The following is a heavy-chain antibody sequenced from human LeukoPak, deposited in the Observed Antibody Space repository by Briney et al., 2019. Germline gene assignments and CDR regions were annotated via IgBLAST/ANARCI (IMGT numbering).Heavy chain of an antibody. V-gene: IGHV4-4*09. Sequence: PSETLSLTCTVSGGSISSYYGSWIRQPPGTGLGCFGYIYTSGSTNYNTSLKSRVTISVDTSKNQFSLKLSSVTAADTAVYYCASRPGYCSGGSCYSPWYFDLWGRGTLVTVSS. CDR1: GGSISSYY. CDR2: IYTSGST. CDR3: ASRPGYCSGGSCYSPWYFDL. J-gene: IGHJ2*01. D-gene: IGHD2-15*01.